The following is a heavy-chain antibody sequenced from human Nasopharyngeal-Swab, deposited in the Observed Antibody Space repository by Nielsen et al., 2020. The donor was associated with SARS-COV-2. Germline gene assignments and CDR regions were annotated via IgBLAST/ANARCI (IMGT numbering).Heavy chain of an antibody. J-gene: IGHJ4*02. CDR1: GFTFSSYS. D-gene: IGHD3-10*01. Sequence: ETLSLTCAASGFTFSSYSMNWVRQAPGKGLEWVSSISSSSSYIYYADSVKGRFTISRDNAKNSLYLQMNSLRAEDTAVYYCARDSGRWVRGVYYWGQGTLVTVSS. V-gene: IGHV3-21*01. CDR2: ISSSSSYI. CDR3: ARDSGRWVRGVYY.